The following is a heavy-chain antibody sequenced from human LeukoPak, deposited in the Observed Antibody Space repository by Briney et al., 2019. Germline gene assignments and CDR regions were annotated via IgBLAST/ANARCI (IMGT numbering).Heavy chain of an antibody. CDR3: AREGTWSYYYDY. CDR1: GFTFSSYE. V-gene: IGHV3-66*01. CDR2: IYSGGST. J-gene: IGHJ4*02. Sequence: PGGSLRLSCAASGFTFSSYEMNWVRQAPGKGLEWVSVIYSGGSTYYADSVKGRFTISRDNSKNTLYLQMNSLRAEDTAVYYCAREGTWSYYYDYWGQGTLVTVSS. D-gene: IGHD1-26*01.